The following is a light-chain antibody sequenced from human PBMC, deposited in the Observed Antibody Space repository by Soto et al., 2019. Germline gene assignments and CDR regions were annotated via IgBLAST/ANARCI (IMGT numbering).Light chain of an antibody. CDR1: QSVSTY. CDR3: QQRRSWPPTIT. CDR2: DAS. Sequence: EIVLTQSPATLPLSPGERATLSCRASQSVSTYLAWYQQRPGQAPRLLIYDASYRATDIPPRFSGSGSGTDFTLTISRLEPEDFAVYYCQQRRSWPPTITFGQGTRLEIK. V-gene: IGKV3-11*01. J-gene: IGKJ5*01.